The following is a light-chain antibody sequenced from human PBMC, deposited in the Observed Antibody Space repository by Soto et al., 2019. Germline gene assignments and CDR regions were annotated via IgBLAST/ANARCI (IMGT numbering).Light chain of an antibody. V-gene: IGLV2-14*01. CDR3: ASFRSGTILV. CDR2: QVN. Sequence: QSALTQPASVSGSPGQSVTISCTGPRSDIGDSNFISWYQHSPGKAPRLLIYQVNNRPSGVSGRFSGSKAGNTASLTISGLLDDDEADYFCASFRSGTILVFGSGTKVTVI. CDR1: RSDIGDSNF. J-gene: IGLJ1*01.